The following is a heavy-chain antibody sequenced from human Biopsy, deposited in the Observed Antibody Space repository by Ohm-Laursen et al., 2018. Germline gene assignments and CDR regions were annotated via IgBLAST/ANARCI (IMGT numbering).Heavy chain of an antibody. CDR2: VSYSGNT. J-gene: IGHJ4*02. CDR3: AAYYYDSSGYFYAFHY. CDR1: GVSISSYF. V-gene: IGHV4-59*08. D-gene: IGHD3-22*01. Sequence: SDTLSRTCTVSGVSISSYFWSWIRQPLGKGLEWIGYVSYSGNTKYNPSLKSRVIISADTSKNQFSLKLSSVTAADTAMYYCAAYYYDSSGYFYAFHYWGQGTLVTVSS.